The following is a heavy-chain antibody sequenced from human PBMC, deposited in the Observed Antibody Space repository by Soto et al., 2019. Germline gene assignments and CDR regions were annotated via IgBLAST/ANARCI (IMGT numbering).Heavy chain of an antibody. V-gene: IGHV4-34*01. CDR2: INHSGST. CDR1: GGSFSGYY. CDR3: ARGRYYYGSGSYSELRH. D-gene: IGHD3-10*01. Sequence: QVQLQQWGAGLLKPSETLSLTCAVYGGSFSGYYWSWIRQPPGKGLEWIGEINHSGSTNYNPSLTSRVTISVDTSKNQFSLKLSSVTAADTAVYYCARGRYYYGSGSYSELRHWGQGTLVTVSS. J-gene: IGHJ4*02.